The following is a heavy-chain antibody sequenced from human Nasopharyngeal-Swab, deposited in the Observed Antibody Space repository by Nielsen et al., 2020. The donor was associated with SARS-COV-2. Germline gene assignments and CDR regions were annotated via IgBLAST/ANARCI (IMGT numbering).Heavy chain of an antibody. V-gene: IGHV1-3*01. D-gene: IGHD1-1*01. CDR1: GYTFTSYA. J-gene: IGHJ6*02. Sequence: ASVKVSCKASGYTFTSYAMHWVRQAPGQRLEWMGWINAGNGNTKYSQKFQGRVTITADESTSTAYMELSSLRSEDTAVYYCARGGRNWNDYYYYGMDVWGQGTTVTVSS. CDR3: ARGGRNWNDYYYYGMDV. CDR2: INAGNGNT.